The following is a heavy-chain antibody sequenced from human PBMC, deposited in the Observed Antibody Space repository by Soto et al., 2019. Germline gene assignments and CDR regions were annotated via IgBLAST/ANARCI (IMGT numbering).Heavy chain of an antibody. CDR1: GFTLSDYY. CDR2: ISSSGSTI. J-gene: IGHJ5*02. V-gene: IGHV3-11*01. CDR3: ARSLASGDYGDSFDH. Sequence: PGGSLRLSCAASGFTLSDYYLSWIRQAPGKGLEWVSYISSSGSTIYYADSVKGRFTIFRDNAKNSLYLQMNSLRAEATAVYYCARSLASGDYGDSFDHWGQGTLVTVSS. D-gene: IGHD4-17*01.